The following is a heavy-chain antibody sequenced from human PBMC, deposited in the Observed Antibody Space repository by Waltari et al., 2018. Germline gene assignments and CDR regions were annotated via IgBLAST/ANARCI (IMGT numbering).Heavy chain of an antibody. CDR1: GCTLTEFY. CDR2: FDPEDGET. V-gene: IGHV1-24*01. Sequence: QVQLVQSGAEVKKPGASVKVSCKVSGCTLTEFYMHWVHQAPGKGLEWMGGFDPEDGETIYAQKFQGRVTMTEDTSTDTAYMELSSLRSEDTAVYYCATVWLVGARGAFDIWGQGTMVTVSS. D-gene: IGHD1-26*01. CDR3: ATVWLVGARGAFDI. J-gene: IGHJ3*02.